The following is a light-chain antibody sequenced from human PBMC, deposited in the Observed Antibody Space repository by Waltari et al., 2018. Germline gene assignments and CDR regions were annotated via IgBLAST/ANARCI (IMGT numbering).Light chain of an antibody. V-gene: IGKV3-20*01. CDR2: GAS. CDR3: QQYDISPLT. Sequence: DIVLTQSPGTLSSSPGERATLSCRASQTVRTTYLAWYQQKPGQAPTLLIYGASSRATGIPDRFSGSGSGTDFSLTISSLEPEDFAVYYCQQYDISPLTFGGGTKVEIK. CDR1: QTVRTTY. J-gene: IGKJ4*01.